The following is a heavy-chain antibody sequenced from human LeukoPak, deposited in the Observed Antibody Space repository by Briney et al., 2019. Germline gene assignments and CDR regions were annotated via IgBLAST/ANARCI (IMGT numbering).Heavy chain of an antibody. V-gene: IGHV4-61*08. Sequence: PSETLSLTCTVSGGSISSGGYYWSWIRQHPGKGLEWIGYIYTSGSTNYNPSLKSRVTMSVDTSKNQFSLKLSSVTAADTAVYYCARQSYSSSWYNYYGMDVWGQGTTVTVSS. J-gene: IGHJ6*02. CDR3: ARQSYSSSWYNYYGMDV. D-gene: IGHD6-13*01. CDR2: IYTSGST. CDR1: GGSISSGGYY.